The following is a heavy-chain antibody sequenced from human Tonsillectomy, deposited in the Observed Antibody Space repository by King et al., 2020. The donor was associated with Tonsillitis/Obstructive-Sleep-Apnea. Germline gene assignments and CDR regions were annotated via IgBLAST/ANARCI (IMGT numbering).Heavy chain of an antibody. V-gene: IGHV4-59*08. CDR2: IYYSGGT. Sequence: QLQESGPGLVKPSETLSLTCTVSGASISSYYWSWFRQPPGKGLEWIGYIYYSGGTNYNPSVKSRVTISVDTSKNQFSLKLSSVTAADTAVYYCARQGWDGDYYYYMDVWGKGTTVTVSS. D-gene: IGHD4-17*01. J-gene: IGHJ6*03. CDR3: ARQGWDGDYYYYMDV. CDR1: GASISSYY.